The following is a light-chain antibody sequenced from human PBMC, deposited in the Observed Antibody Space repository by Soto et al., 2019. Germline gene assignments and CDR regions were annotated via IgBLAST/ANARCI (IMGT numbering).Light chain of an antibody. CDR2: GAS. Sequence: PFPLSSTVGGKVTNNCRASQSISGWLAWFKQKPGKAPQILIYGASTLQSGVPSRFRGSVSGTDFTLTISSLKPEDFETYYCQQLKSYPLTFGGGTKVDIK. J-gene: IGKJ4*01. CDR1: QSISGW. CDR3: QQLKSYPLT. V-gene: IGKV1-5*01.